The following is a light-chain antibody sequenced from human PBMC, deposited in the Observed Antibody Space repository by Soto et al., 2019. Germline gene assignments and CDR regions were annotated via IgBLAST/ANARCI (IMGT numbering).Light chain of an antibody. J-gene: IGLJ1*01. CDR2: DVS. CDR3: ASYTTSSTYA. Sequence: QSVLTQPASVSGSPGQSIAISCTGTSSDVGGFNYVSWYQQHPGKAPKFMIYDVSSRPSGVSDRFSGSKSGNTASLTISGLQAEDEAGYYCASYTTSSTYAFGTGTKVTVL. CDR1: SSDVGGFNY. V-gene: IGLV2-14*03.